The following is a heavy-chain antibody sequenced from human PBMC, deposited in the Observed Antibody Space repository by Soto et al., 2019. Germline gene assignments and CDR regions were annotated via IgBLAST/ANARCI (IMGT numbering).Heavy chain of an antibody. CDR1: GFTFSHYW. V-gene: IGHV3-74*01. CDR3: TRDENGVGPTQDY. D-gene: IGHD1-26*01. CDR2: INNDGTRT. Sequence: GGSLRLSCAASGFTFSHYWMHWVRQVPGKGLVWVSRINNDGTRTFYADSVKGRFTVSRDNAKNTLYLQMNSLRAEDTALYYCTRDENGVGPTQDYWGQGTLVTVS. J-gene: IGHJ4*02.